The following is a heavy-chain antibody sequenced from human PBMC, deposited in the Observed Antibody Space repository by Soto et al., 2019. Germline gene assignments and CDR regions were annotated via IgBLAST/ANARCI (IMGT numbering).Heavy chain of an antibody. V-gene: IGHV3-33*01. CDR2: IWYDGSNK. CDR3: ARARYSRALDY. J-gene: IGHJ4*02. D-gene: IGHD6-13*01. CDR1: GFTFSSYG. Sequence: GGSLRLSCAASGFTFSSYGMHWVRQAPGKGLEWVAVIWYDGSNKYYADSVKGRFTISRDNSKNTLYLQMNSLRAEDTAVYYCARARYSRALDYWGQGTLVTVSS.